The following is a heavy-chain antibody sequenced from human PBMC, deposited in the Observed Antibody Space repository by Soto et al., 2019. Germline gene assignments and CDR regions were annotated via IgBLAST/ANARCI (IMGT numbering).Heavy chain of an antibody. Sequence: PSETLSLTCTVSGGSISPFDGSWVRQPPGKGLEWIGYLYYSGNTNYNPSLKSRVTISVDASKNQVSLRLTSVTAADTAVYYCARVGGVAARTFDYWGQGTVVTVSS. D-gene: IGHD2-15*01. CDR2: LYYSGNT. J-gene: IGHJ4*02. V-gene: IGHV4-59*01. CDR3: ARVGGVAARTFDY. CDR1: GGSISPFD.